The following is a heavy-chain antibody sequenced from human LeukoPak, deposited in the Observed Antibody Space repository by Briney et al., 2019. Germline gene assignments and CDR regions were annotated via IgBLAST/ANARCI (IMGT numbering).Heavy chain of an antibody. D-gene: IGHD5-18*01. V-gene: IGHV5-51*01. CDR3: ASLGYTYDSSVYFDY. CDR2: IYPGDSDT. CDR1: GYSFTSYW. Sequence: PGESLKISCKGSGYSFTSYWIGWVRQMPGKGLEWMGIIYPGDSDTRYSPSFQGQVTISADKSISTAYLQWSSLKASDTAMYYCASLGYTYDSSVYFDYWGQGTLVTVSS. J-gene: IGHJ4*02.